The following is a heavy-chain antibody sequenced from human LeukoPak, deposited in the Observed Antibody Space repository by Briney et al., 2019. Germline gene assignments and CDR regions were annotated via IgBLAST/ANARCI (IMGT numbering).Heavy chain of an antibody. D-gene: IGHD3-10*01. CDR2: ISFSSATI. V-gene: IGHV3-48*01. J-gene: IGHJ3*01. CDR1: GFTFSSYS. Sequence: GGSLRLSCEASGFTFSSYSMNWVRQAPGKGLEWVSYISFSSATIHYADSVKGRFTISRDNAKNSLYLQLNSLRAEDTALYYCARDTHYYGSGSPAFDLWGRGTMVTVSS. CDR3: ARDTHYYGSGSPAFDL.